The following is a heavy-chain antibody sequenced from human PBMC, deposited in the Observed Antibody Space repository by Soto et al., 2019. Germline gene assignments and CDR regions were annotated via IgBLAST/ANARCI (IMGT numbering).Heavy chain of an antibody. CDR2: IWYDGSNK. D-gene: IGHD6-19*01. CDR1: GLTVSISG. J-gene: IGHJ6*02. Sequence: SLRLSCAASGLTVSISGMHWVRQAPGKGLEWLAVIWYDGSNKYYADSVKGRFTISRDNSKNTLYLQMNSLRAEDTAVYYCARDLAVAGTPRLYYYYYGMDVWGQGTTVTGSS. V-gene: IGHV3-33*01. CDR3: ARDLAVAGTPRLYYYYYGMDV.